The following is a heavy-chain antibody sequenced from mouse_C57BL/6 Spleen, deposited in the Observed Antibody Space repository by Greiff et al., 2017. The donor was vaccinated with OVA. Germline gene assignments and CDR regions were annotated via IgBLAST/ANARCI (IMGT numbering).Heavy chain of an antibody. D-gene: IGHD2-3*01. CDR2: ISSGGSYT. CDR3: ARFDGYYEDY. Sequence: EVKLEESGGDLVKPGGSLKLSCAASGFTFSSYGMSWVRQTPDKRLEWVATISSGGSYTYYPDSVKGRFTISRDNAKNTLYLQMSSLKSEDTAMYYCARFDGYYEDYWGQGTTLTVSS. V-gene: IGHV5-6*02. J-gene: IGHJ2*01. CDR1: GFTFSSYG.